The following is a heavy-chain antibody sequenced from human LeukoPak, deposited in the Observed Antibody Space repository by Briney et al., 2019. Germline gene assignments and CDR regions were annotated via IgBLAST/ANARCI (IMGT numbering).Heavy chain of an antibody. Sequence: PGGSLRLSCAASGFTFSNYWMNWVRQAPGKGLEWVANIEQDGSEKYYVDSVKGRFTISRDNAKNSLFLQMNSLRAEDTAVYYCARPSSSWYGALDSWGQETLVTVSS. D-gene: IGHD6-13*01. V-gene: IGHV3-7*01. J-gene: IGHJ4*02. CDR2: IEQDGSEK. CDR1: GFTFSNYW. CDR3: ARPSSSWYGALDS.